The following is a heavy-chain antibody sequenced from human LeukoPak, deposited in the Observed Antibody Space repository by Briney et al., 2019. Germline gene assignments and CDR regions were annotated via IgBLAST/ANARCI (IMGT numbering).Heavy chain of an antibody. D-gene: IGHD2-15*01. CDR3: ARARYCSGGSCKYFDY. CDR2: INHSGST. CDR1: GGSFSGDY. Sequence: PSETLSLTCAVYGGSFSGDYWSWIRQPPGKGLEWNGEINHSGSTNYNPSLKSRVTISVDTSKKRVSLKLSSVTAADTAVYYCARARYCSGGSCKYFDYWGQGTLVTVSS. J-gene: IGHJ4*02. V-gene: IGHV4-34*01.